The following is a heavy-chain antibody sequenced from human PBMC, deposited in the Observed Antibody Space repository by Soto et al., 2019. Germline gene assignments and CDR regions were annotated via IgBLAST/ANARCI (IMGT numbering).Heavy chain of an antibody. CDR3: ARQGDRSGWYLGI. CDR2: LYYSGST. CDR1: GGSISSYS. D-gene: IGHD6-19*01. Sequence: QVQLQESGPGLVKPSETLSLTCTVSGGSISSYSWSWIRQPPGKGLEWIGYLYYSGSTNYNPSLQSRVTIAVAASKNQFSLKLSSVTAADTAVYYRARQGDRSGWYLGIWGQGTMVTVSS. J-gene: IGHJ3*02. V-gene: IGHV4-59*08.